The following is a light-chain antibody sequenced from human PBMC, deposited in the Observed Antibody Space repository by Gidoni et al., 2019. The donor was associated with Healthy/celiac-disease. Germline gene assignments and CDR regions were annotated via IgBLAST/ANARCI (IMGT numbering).Light chain of an antibody. J-gene: IGKJ4*01. CDR1: QGISSY. Sequence: RITQSPSSLSASTGDRVTITCRASQGISSYLNWYQQKPGKAPKLLIYAASTLQSGVPSRFSGSGSGTDFTLTISSLQSEDFATYYCQQYYSYPLTFGGGTKVEIK. CDR2: AAS. V-gene: IGKV1-8*01. CDR3: QQYYSYPLT.